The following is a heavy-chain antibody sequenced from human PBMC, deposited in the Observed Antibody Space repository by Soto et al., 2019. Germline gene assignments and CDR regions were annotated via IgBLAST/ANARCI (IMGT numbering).Heavy chain of an antibody. CDR2: INHSGST. J-gene: IGHJ3*02. Sequence: QVQLQQWGAGLLKPSETLSLTCAVYGGSFSGYYWSWIRQPPGKGLEWIGEINHSGSTNYNPSLKSRVTISVDTSKIQFSLKLSYVTAADTAVYYCSLDPDYYDSSGYYHDAFDIWGQGTMVTVSS. CDR1: GGSFSGYY. CDR3: SLDPDYYDSSGYYHDAFDI. D-gene: IGHD3-22*01. V-gene: IGHV4-34*01.